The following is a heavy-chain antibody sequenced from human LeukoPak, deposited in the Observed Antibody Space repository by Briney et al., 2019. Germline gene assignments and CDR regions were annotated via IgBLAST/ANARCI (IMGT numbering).Heavy chain of an antibody. CDR3: AKEDIVVVPAADYYGMDV. J-gene: IGHJ6*02. CDR2: ISGSGGST. Sequence: GGSLRLSCAASGFTFSSYAMSWVRQAPGKGLEWVSAISGSGGSTYYADSVKGRFTISRDNSKNTLYLQMNSLRAEDTAVYYCAKEDIVVVPAADYYGMDVWGQETTVTVSS. CDR1: GFTFSSYA. D-gene: IGHD2-2*01. V-gene: IGHV3-23*01.